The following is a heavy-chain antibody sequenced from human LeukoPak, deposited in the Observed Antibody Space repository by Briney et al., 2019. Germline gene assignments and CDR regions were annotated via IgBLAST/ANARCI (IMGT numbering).Heavy chain of an antibody. CDR1: GGPVSSYY. V-gene: IGHV4-59*02. CDR3: ARGQKYRNGYTVTELGSGYFDY. D-gene: IGHD5-18*01. Sequence: SETLSLTCTISGGPVSSYYWTWIRQPPGKGLEWIGYIFYSGSTNYNPSLESRVTTSVDTSKNQFSLTLSSVTAADTAVYYCARGQKYRNGYTVTELGSGYFDYWGQGTLVTVSS. CDR2: IFYSGST. J-gene: IGHJ4*02.